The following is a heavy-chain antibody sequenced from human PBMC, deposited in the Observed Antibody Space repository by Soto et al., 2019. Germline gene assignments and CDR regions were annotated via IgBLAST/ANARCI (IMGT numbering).Heavy chain of an antibody. D-gene: IGHD4-17*01. V-gene: IGHV1-3*01. Sequence: ASVKVSCKASGYTFTRYPMHWVRQAPGQRLEWMGWINAGNGNTKYSQKFQGRVAIIRDTSASTAYMELSSLRSEDTAVYYCARVFVTTVTTRVEKYFDYWGQGTLVTVSS. CDR1: GYTFTRYP. CDR3: ARVFVTTVTTRVEKYFDY. J-gene: IGHJ4*02. CDR2: INAGNGNT.